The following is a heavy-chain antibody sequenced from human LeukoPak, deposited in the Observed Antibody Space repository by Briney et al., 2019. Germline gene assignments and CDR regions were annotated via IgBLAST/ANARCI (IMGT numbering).Heavy chain of an antibody. CDR1: GDSISGSPYY. Sequence: SETLSLTCTVSGDSISGSPYYWAWIRQTPGKGLDWIASIYYSGSTHYTPSLKSRVTSSVDTSTNQFSLRVRSVTAADTAVYYGARNSSRSKNGGFGDWGQGTLVTVSS. J-gene: IGHJ4*02. CDR3: ARNSSRSKNGGFGD. CDR2: IYYSGST. V-gene: IGHV4-39*01. D-gene: IGHD2/OR15-2a*01.